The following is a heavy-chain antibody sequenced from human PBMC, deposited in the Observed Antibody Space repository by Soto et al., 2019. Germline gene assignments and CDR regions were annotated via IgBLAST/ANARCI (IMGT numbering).Heavy chain of an antibody. V-gene: IGHV1-18*01. Sequence: ASVKVSCKASGYTFTSYGISWVRQAPGQGLEWMGWISAYNGNTNYAQKLQGRVTMTTDTSTSTAYMELRSLRSDDTAVYYCARVDIVATTSSDAFDIWGQGTMVTVSS. CDR3: ARVDIVATTSSDAFDI. J-gene: IGHJ3*02. CDR2: ISAYNGNT. D-gene: IGHD5-12*01. CDR1: GYTFTSYG.